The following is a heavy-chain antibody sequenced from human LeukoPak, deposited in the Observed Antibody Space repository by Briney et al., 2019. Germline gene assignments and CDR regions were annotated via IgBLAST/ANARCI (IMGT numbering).Heavy chain of an antibody. CDR2: VKKDASEM. D-gene: IGHD2-2*01. Sequence: PGGSLRLSCAASGFTFSNNWMTWVRQAPGKGLEWVASVKKDASEMYYVDSVKGRFTISRDNSKNTLYLQMNSLRAEDTAVYYCATGGSTSREVVYYYYYMDVWGKGTTVTVSS. J-gene: IGHJ6*03. V-gene: IGHV3-7*03. CDR1: GFTFSNNW. CDR3: ATGGSTSREVVYYYYYMDV.